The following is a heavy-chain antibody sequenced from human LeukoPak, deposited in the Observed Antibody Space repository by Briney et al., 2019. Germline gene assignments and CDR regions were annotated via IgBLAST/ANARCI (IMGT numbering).Heavy chain of an antibody. J-gene: IGHJ4*02. V-gene: IGHV4-39*01. CDR2: IYYSGST. CDR1: GGSISSSSYY. D-gene: IGHD3-22*01. CDR3: ARHRTIYYDNGGYWV. Sequence: SGTLSLTCTVSGGSISSSSYYWGWIRQPPGKGLEWIGSIYYSGSTYYNPSLKSRVTISVDTSKKQFSLKLSSVTAADTAVYYCARHRTIYYDNGGYWVWGQGTLVTVSS.